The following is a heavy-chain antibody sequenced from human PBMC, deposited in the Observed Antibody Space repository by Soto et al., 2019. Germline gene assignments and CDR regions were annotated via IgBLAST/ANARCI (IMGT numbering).Heavy chain of an antibody. J-gene: IGHJ4*02. CDR2: IYPGDSDA. V-gene: IGHV5-51*01. CDR1: GYSFTDYW. Sequence: GESLKISCKSSGYSFTDYWIGWVRQMPGKGLEWMGIIYPGDSDARYSPSSQGQVTISVDTSINTAFLRWNSLTASDTAMYYCARQADYNILTGYFYYFDYWGQGSLVTVSS. CDR3: ARQADYNILTGYFYYFDY. D-gene: IGHD3-9*01.